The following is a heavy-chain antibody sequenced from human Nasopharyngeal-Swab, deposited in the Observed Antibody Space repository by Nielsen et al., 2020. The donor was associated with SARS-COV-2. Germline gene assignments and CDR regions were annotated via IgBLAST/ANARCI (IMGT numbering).Heavy chain of an antibody. CDR3: AKDLKGPYFF. V-gene: IGHV3-23*01. D-gene: IGHD2/OR15-2a*01. Sequence: GESLKISCAASGFPFSTYGMSWVRQAPGKGLEWVSSISGRGDNTYYADSVKCRFTISRDNSKNTLYLQMNSLRAEDTAIYYCAKDLKGPYFFWGQGTLVTVSS. J-gene: IGHJ4*02. CDR1: GFPFSTYG. CDR2: ISGRGDNT.